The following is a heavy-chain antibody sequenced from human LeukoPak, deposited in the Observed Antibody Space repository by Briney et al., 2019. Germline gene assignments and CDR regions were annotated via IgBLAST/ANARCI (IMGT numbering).Heavy chain of an antibody. V-gene: IGHV1-2*02. Sequence: ASVKVSCKASGYTFTGYYMHWVRQAPGQGLEWMGWINPNSGGTNYAQKFQGRVTMTRDTSISTAYMELSRLRSDDTAVYYCARGWRRGSSGSTLGYWGQGTLVTVSS. D-gene: IGHD3-22*01. CDR1: GYTFTGYY. CDR2: INPNSGGT. CDR3: ARGWRRGSSGSTLGY. J-gene: IGHJ4*02.